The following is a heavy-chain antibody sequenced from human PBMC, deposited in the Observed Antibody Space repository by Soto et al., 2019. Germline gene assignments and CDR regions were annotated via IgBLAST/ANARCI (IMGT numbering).Heavy chain of an antibody. V-gene: IGHV4-34*01. D-gene: IGHD5-18*01. J-gene: IGHJ4*01. CDR1: GGSFSGYY. CDR2: INHSGST. Sequence: SETLSLTCAVYGGSFSGYYWSWIRQPPGKGLEWIGEINHSGSTNYNPSLKSRVTISVDTSKNQFSLKLSSVTAADTAVYYCARGAVSYSYGLYYWGHGTLVTVSS. CDR3: ARGAVSYSYGLYY.